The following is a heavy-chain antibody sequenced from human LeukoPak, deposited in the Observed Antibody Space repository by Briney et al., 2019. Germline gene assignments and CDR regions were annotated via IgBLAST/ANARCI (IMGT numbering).Heavy chain of an antibody. CDR1: GFTFSSYA. J-gene: IGHJ3*02. D-gene: IGHD4-23*01. CDR2: ISGSGGST. V-gene: IGHV3-23*01. CDR3: ATFYGGNSRGAFDI. Sequence: GGALRLSCAASGFTFSSYAMSWVRQAPGKGLEWVSAISGSGGSTYYADSVKGRFTISRDNSKNTLYLQMNSLRAEDTAVYYCATFYGGNSRGAFDIWGQGTMGTVSS.